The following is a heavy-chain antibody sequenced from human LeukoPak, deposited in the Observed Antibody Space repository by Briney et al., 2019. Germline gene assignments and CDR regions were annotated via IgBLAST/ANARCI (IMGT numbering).Heavy chain of an antibody. Sequence: ASETLSLTCTVSGGSISSSSYYWGWIRQPPGKGLEWIGSIYYSGSTYYNPSLKSRVTISVDTSKNQFSLKLSSVTAADTAVYYCARGAAAGIPRRPRLDYWGQGTLVTVSS. CDR3: ARGAAAGIPRRPRLDY. J-gene: IGHJ4*02. CDR1: GGSISSSSYY. CDR2: IYYSGST. D-gene: IGHD6-13*01. V-gene: IGHV4-39*07.